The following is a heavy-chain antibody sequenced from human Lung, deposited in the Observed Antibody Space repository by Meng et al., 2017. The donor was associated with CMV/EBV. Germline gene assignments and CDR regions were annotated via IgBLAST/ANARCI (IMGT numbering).Heavy chain of an antibody. J-gene: IGHJ4*02. CDR1: GYTFTAHY. D-gene: IGHD7-27*01. V-gene: IGHV1-2*02. CDR2: IHPHRGDT. CDR3: ARDNNWGPDY. Sequence: SCKASGYTFTAHYFHWVRQAPGQGLEWMGWIHPHRGDTNYAQQFQGRVTLTRDTSINTGYMELTRLTSDDTTVYYCARDNNWGPDYWGQGTLVTVSS.